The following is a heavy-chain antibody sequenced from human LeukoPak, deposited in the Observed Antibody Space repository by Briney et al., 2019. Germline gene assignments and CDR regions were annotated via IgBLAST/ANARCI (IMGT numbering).Heavy chain of an antibody. CDR1: VGSISSGSSY. Sequence: PSQTLSLTCTVSVGSISSGSSYCGSIRQPAGRGLEWIGRIYTSGRTNHNPSLKSRVTISVDTSKNQFSLKLSSVTAADTALYYCARDSLLPSAMGYYYMDVWGKGTTVTVSS. D-gene: IGHD2-2*01. J-gene: IGHJ6*03. CDR2: IYTSGRT. V-gene: IGHV4-61*02. CDR3: ARDSLLPSAMGYYYMDV.